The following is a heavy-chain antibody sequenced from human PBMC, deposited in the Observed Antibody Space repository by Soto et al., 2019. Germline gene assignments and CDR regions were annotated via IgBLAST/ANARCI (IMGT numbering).Heavy chain of an antibody. V-gene: IGHV1-69*01. CDR3: ARDTHYYGSGSFYPPLI. D-gene: IGHD3-10*01. J-gene: IGHJ3*02. CDR1: GGPFNIYT. CDR2: ISPLFGTA. Sequence: QVQLGQSGAEVKKPGSSVKVSCKASGGPFNIYTFHWVRQAPGQGLEWIGGISPLFGTANYAQKFQGRVTITADESTSTAYMELSSLRSEDAAMYYCARDTHYYGSGSFYPPLIWGQGTMVTVSS.